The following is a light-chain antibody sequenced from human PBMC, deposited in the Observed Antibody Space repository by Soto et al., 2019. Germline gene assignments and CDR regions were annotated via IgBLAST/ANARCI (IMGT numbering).Light chain of an antibody. CDR1: QSVLYSSNNKNY. CDR2: WAS. V-gene: IGKV4-1*01. Sequence: DIVMTQSPDSQAVSLGERATINCKSSQSVLYSSNNKNYLAWYQQNPGQPPKLLIYWASTRESGVPDRFSGSGSGTDFTLTISSLQAEDVAVYYCQQYYRPWTFGQGTKVEIK. CDR3: QQYYRPWT. J-gene: IGKJ1*01.